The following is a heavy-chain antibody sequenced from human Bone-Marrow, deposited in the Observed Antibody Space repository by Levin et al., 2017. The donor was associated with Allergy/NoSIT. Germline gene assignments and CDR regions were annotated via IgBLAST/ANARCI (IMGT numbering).Heavy chain of an antibody. J-gene: IGHJ6*02. CDR1: GLTFSSYA. CDR2: ISYDGSNK. CDR3: ARDASSSSAPLYDYGMDV. V-gene: IGHV3-30*04. Sequence: GGSLRLSCAASGLTFSSYAMHWVRQAPGKGLEWVAVISYDGSNKYYADSVKGRFTISRDNSKNTLYLQMNSLRAEDTAVYYCARDASSSSAPLYDYGMDVWGQGTTVTVSS. D-gene: IGHD6-6*01.